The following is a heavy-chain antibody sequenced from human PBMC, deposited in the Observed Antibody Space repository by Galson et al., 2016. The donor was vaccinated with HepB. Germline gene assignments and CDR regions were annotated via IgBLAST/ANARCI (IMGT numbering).Heavy chain of an antibody. V-gene: IGHV1-69*13. CDR1: GGTSSTYA. CDR2: IIPILGTV. Sequence: SVKVSCKASGGTSSTYAILWVRQAPGQGLEWMGGIIPILGTVNYAQNFQGRVTISADESTSTAYMEVTSLRSEDTAVYYCARDLIRIPMVRGVITGDYYPYYYGMDVWGQGTTVTVSS. D-gene: IGHD3-10*01. CDR3: ARDLIRIPMVRGVITGDYYPYYYGMDV. J-gene: IGHJ6*02.